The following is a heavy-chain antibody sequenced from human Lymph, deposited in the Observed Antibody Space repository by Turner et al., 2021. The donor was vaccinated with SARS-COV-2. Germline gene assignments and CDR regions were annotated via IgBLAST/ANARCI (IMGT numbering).Heavy chain of an antibody. CDR2: SYYSEST. CDR3: ARHPRFYSGGYSGAFDI. J-gene: IGHJ3*02. Sequence: QLQLYESRPGVLRPSETLSPTRTLSGVPISTSTYYWGWSRQPPGKGLGWFGNSYYSESTYYNPTLKSRVTISVETSKTKFPLKLSSVTAADTAVDYYARHPRFYSGGYSGAFDIWGQGTMVTVSS. CDR1: GVPISTSTYY. V-gene: IGHV4-39*01. D-gene: IGHD1-26*01.